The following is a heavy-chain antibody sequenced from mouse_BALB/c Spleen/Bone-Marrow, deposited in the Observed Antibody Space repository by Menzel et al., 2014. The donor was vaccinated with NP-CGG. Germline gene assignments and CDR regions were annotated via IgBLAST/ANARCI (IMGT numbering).Heavy chain of an antibody. V-gene: IGHV5-6-5*01. J-gene: IGHJ4*01. CDR3: ARYDYDGAYAMDY. CDR2: ISSGGST. CDR1: GFTFSSYA. Sequence: EVKVVESGGGLVKPGGSLKLSCAASGFTFSSYAMSWVRQTPEKRLEWVASISSGGSTYYPDSVKGRFTISRDNARNILYLQMSSPRSEDTAMYYCARYDYDGAYAMDYWGQGTSVTVSS. D-gene: IGHD2-4*01.